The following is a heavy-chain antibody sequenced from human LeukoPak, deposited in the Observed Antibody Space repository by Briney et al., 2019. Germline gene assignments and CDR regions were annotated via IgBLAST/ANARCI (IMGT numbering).Heavy chain of an antibody. J-gene: IGHJ4*02. Sequence: SETLSLTCTVSGGSISSSSYYWGWIRQPPGKGLEWIGSIYYSGSTYYNPSLKSRVAISVDTSKNQFSLKLCSVTAADTAVYYCARQEAGTKRGFDYWGQGTLVTVSS. D-gene: IGHD6-19*01. CDR2: IYYSGST. CDR1: GGSISSSSYY. CDR3: ARQEAGTKRGFDY. V-gene: IGHV4-39*01.